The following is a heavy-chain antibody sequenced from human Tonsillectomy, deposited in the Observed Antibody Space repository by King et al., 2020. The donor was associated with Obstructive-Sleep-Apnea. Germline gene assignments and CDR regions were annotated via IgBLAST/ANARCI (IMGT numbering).Heavy chain of an antibody. D-gene: IGHD3-16*01. CDR3: AGTPPVPLPDSSLWDLVFCYALDV. Sequence: QLVQSGAEVRKPGSSVTVSCKASGGTFSNYTISWVRQAPGQGLEWMGGIMPIANVVRLAPNFQDRVTITADRSTNTAYMELGSLTKEDTAVYYCAGTPPVPLPDSSLWDLVFCYALDVWGQGTTVTVSS. CDR1: GGTFSNYT. CDR2: IMPIANVV. V-gene: IGHV1-69*17. J-gene: IGHJ6*02.